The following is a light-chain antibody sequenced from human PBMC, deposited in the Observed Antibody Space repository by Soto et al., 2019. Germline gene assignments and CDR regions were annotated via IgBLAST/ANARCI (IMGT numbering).Light chain of an antibody. CDR1: QSVLYSSNNKNY. CDR2: WAS. J-gene: IGKJ1*01. CDR3: QEYYSTPRT. Sequence: DIVMTQSPDSLAVSLGERATINCKSSQSVLYSSNNKNYLAWYQQKPGQPPKLLIYWASTRESGVPDRFSGNGSWTDFTITISSLQAEDVAVYYCQEYYSTPRTFGQGTKVEIK. V-gene: IGKV4-1*01.